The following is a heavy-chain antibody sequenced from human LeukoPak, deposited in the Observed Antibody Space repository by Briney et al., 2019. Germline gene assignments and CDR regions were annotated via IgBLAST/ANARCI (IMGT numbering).Heavy chain of an antibody. D-gene: IGHD2-8*01. CDR2: IYYSGST. J-gene: IGHJ4*02. CDR1: GGSISSGGYS. Sequence: SETLSLTCTVSGGSISSGGYSWSWIRQHPGKGLEWIGYIYYSGSTYYNPSLKSRVTISVDTSKNQFSLKLSSVTAADTAVYYCARDRYADYWGQGTLVTVSS. CDR3: ARDRYADY. V-gene: IGHV4-31*03.